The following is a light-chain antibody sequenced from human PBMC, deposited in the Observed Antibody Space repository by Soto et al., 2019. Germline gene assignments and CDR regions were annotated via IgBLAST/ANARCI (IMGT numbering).Light chain of an antibody. Sequence: QSALTQPRSVSGSPGQSVTISCTGTSSDVGGYNYVSWYQQHPGKAPKLMIYDVSKRPSGVPDRFSGSKSGNTASLTISGLQAEDEADYYCCSYAGSYTSAVFGTGTKVTV. J-gene: IGLJ1*01. V-gene: IGLV2-11*01. CDR1: SSDVGGYNY. CDR3: CSYAGSYTSAV. CDR2: DVS.